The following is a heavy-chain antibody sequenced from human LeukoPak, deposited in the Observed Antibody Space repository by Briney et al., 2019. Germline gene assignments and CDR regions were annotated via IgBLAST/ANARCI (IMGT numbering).Heavy chain of an antibody. Sequence: ASVKVSCKASGYTFTNYYMHWVRQAPGQGLEWMGIINPSGGSTSYAQKFQGRVTMTRDMSTSTVYMELSSLRSEDTAVYYCAREGVVVAAPSAFDIWGQGTMVTVSS. J-gene: IGHJ3*02. CDR2: INPSGGST. V-gene: IGHV1-46*01. D-gene: IGHD2-15*01. CDR3: AREGVVVAAPSAFDI. CDR1: GYTFTNYY.